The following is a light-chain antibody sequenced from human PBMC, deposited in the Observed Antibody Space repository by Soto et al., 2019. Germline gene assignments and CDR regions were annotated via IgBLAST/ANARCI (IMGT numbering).Light chain of an antibody. V-gene: IGKV3-15*01. CDR3: QQYNNWPLT. J-gene: IGKJ5*01. Sequence: EILMTQSPATLYVSPGERATLSCRASQSVKSTLAWYQQKPGQAPSLLIYGSSTRANGIPARFSGSGSGTEFTLTISSLQSEDFAVYYCQQYNNWPLTFGQGTRLEIK. CDR2: GSS. CDR1: QSVKST.